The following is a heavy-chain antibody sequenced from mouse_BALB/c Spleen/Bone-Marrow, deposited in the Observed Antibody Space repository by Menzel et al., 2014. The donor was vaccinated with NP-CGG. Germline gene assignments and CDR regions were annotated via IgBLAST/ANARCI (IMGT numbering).Heavy chain of an antibody. J-gene: IGHJ3*01. CDR3: ARDMITTRGFAY. D-gene: IGHD2-4*01. CDR2: INSNGGST. CDR1: GFTFSSYG. V-gene: IGHV5-6-3*01. Sequence: DVMLVEAGGGLVQPGGSLKLSCAASGFTFSSYGMSWVRQTPDKRLELVATINSNGGSTYYPDSVKGRFTISGDNAKNTLYLQMSSLKSEDTAMYYCARDMITTRGFAYWGQGTLVTVSA.